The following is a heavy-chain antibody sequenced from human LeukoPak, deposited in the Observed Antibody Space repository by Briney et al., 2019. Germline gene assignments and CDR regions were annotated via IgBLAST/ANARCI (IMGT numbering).Heavy chain of an antibody. J-gene: IGHJ4*02. Sequence: GASVRVSCKVSGYTLTELAMHWVRQAPGKGVEWMGGFNPEDGETIYAQKFQGRVTMTEDTSTDTAYMELSSLRSEDTAVYYCATMVRGVLPYRGQGTLVTVSS. V-gene: IGHV1-24*01. D-gene: IGHD3-10*01. CDR1: GYTLTELA. CDR2: FNPEDGET. CDR3: ATMVRGVLPY.